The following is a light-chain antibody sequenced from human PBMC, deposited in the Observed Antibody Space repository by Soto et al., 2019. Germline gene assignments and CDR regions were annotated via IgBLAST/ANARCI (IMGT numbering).Light chain of an antibody. CDR2: EVN. Sequence: QSVLTQPASVSGSPGQSITISCTGANSDIGDWNYVSWYQQYPGKAPKVIIYEVNYRPSGVSYRFSGSKSGNTASLTISGLQAEDEGDYYCSSFSSGTTVFVFGGGTKLTVL. CDR3: SSFSSGTTVFV. V-gene: IGLV2-14*01. J-gene: IGLJ2*01. CDR1: NSDIGDWNY.